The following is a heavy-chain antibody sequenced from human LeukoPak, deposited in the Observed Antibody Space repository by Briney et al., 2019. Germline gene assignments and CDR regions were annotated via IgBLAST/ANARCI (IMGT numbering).Heavy chain of an antibody. Sequence: GESLKISCKGSGYSFSSYWIGWVRQMPGKGLEWMGNIYPGDSDTRYSPSFQGQVTISADKSISTAYLQWSSLKASDTAMYYCARHVQDPITMVRGVVRNWFDPWGQGTLVTVSS. CDR2: IYPGDSDT. CDR1: GYSFSSYW. J-gene: IGHJ5*02. D-gene: IGHD3-10*01. CDR3: ARHVQDPITMVRGVVRNWFDP. V-gene: IGHV5-51*01.